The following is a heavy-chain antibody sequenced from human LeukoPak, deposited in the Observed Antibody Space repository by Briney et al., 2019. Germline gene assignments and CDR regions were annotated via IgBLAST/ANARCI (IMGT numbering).Heavy chain of an antibody. Sequence: SETLSPTCTLPGFSISSGHYWGWVRQPPGAGLEWIGKVYQSGTTYYNPSLKSRVTASVDMSKNQFSLRLRPVTAADTAVYYCARIFIRNGYSSYFDCWGQGTLVTVSS. CDR3: ARIFIRNGYSSYFDC. J-gene: IGHJ4*02. V-gene: IGHV4-38-2*02. D-gene: IGHD5-18*01. CDR2: VYQSGTT. CDR1: GFSISSGHY.